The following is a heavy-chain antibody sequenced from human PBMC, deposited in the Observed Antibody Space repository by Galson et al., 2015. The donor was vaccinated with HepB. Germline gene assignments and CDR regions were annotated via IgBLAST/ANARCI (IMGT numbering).Heavy chain of an antibody. CDR3: ALLLEREVGAGY. V-gene: IGHV5-10-1*01. J-gene: IGHJ4*02. Sequence: QSGAEVKKPGESLRISCKGSGYSFTNYWINWVRQMPGKGLEWMGRIDPSDSYTYYSSSFQGHVTISADKSIVTAYLQWSSLKASDTAMYYCALLLEREVGAGYWGQGTLVTVSS. CDR2: IDPSDSYT. D-gene: IGHD1-26*01. CDR1: GYSFTNYW.